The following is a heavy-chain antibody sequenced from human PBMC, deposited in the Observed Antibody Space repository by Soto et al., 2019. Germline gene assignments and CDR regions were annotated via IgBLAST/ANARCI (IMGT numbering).Heavy chain of an antibody. CDR1: GFTFSTYW. Sequence: EVYLVESGGGLVQPGGSLRLSCTASGFTFSTYWMNWVRQAPGKGLEWVANIKQDGSEKYYADSVKGRFTISRDNAKKSVFLQINSLRADDTAIYYCTRGMGVYWGQGTLVTVSS. D-gene: IGHD3-16*01. CDR2: IKQDGSEK. V-gene: IGHV3-7*01. CDR3: TRGMGVY. J-gene: IGHJ4*02.